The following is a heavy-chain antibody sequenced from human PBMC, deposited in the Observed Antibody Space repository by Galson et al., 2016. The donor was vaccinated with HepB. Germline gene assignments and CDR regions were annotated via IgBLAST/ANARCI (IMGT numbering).Heavy chain of an antibody. J-gene: IGHJ4*02. CDR3: ARDSGLDY. CDR1: GFTVSSNY. Sequence: SLRLSCAASGFTVSSNYMNWVRQAPGKGLEWVAVIWYDGSNKYYADSVRGRFTISRDNSKNTMYLQMNSLRAEDTAVYYCARDSGLDYWGQGTPVTVSS. CDR2: IWYDGSNK. V-gene: IGHV3-33*08. D-gene: IGHD2-15*01.